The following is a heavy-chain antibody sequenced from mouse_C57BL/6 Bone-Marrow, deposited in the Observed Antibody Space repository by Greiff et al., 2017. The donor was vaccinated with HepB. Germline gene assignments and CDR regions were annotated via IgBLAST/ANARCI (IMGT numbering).Heavy chain of an antibody. CDR3: ARQDYYGFDY. Sequence: EVKLMESGGGLVKPGGSLKLSCAASGFTFSDYGMHWVRQAPETGLEWVAYISSGSSTIYYADTVKGRFTISRDNAKNTLFLQMTSLRSEDTAMYYCARQDYYGFDYWGQGTTLTVSS. J-gene: IGHJ2*01. CDR1: GFTFSDYG. CDR2: ISSGSSTI. D-gene: IGHD1-1*01. V-gene: IGHV5-17*01.